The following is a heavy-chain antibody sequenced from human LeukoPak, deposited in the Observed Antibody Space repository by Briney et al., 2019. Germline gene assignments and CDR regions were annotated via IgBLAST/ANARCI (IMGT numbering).Heavy chain of an antibody. CDR1: GFTFSSYG. J-gene: IGHJ6*02. V-gene: IGHV3-30*03. Sequence: GGSLRLSCAASGFTFSSYGMHWVRQAPGKELEWVAVISYDGSNKYYADSVKGRFTISRDNSKNTLYLQMNSLRAEDTAVYYCARDQSEGYDSSGYYYYYYGMDVWGQGTTVTVSS. D-gene: IGHD3-22*01. CDR3: ARDQSEGYDSSGYYYYYYGMDV. CDR2: ISYDGSNK.